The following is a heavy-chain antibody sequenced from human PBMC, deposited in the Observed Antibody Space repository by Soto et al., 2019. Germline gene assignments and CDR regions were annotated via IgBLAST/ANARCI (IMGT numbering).Heavy chain of an antibody. Sequence: EVQLLESGGDLVQPGGSLRLSCAASGFTFSNFAMSWVRQAPGKGLEWVASISGSGGSIYYADSVKGRFTISRDNSKNTLYLQMNSLRAEDTAVYYCAKDPYGSGSYSVDYWGQGTLVTVSS. CDR1: GFTFSNFA. CDR3: AKDPYGSGSYSVDY. D-gene: IGHD3-10*01. CDR2: ISGSGGSI. J-gene: IGHJ4*02. V-gene: IGHV3-23*01.